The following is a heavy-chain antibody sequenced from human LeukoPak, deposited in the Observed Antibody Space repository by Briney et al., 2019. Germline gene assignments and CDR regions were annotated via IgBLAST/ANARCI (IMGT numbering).Heavy chain of an antibody. Sequence: ASVKVSCKASGYTFTSYGISWVRQAPGQGLEWMGGIIPIFGTANYAQKFQGRVTITADESTSTAYMELSSLRSEDTAVYYCARGIVVVPAAIGSFGYYYYMDVWGKGTTVTISS. J-gene: IGHJ6*03. V-gene: IGHV1-69*13. D-gene: IGHD2-2*01. CDR1: GYTFTSYG. CDR3: ARGIVVVPAAIGSFGYYYYMDV. CDR2: IIPIFGTA.